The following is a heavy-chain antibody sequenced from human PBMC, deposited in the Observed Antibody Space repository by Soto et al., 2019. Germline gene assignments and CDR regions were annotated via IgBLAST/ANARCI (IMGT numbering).Heavy chain of an antibody. Sequence: GGSLRLSCAASGFTFSDYYMSWIRQAPGKGLEWVSYISSSGSTIYYADSVKGRFTISRDNAKNSLYLQMNSLRAEDTAVYYCARDGLDLTGYPHYFDYWGQGTLVTVSS. CDR3: ARDGLDLTGYPHYFDY. CDR1: GFTFSDYY. J-gene: IGHJ4*02. CDR2: ISSSGSTI. V-gene: IGHV3-11*01. D-gene: IGHD3-9*01.